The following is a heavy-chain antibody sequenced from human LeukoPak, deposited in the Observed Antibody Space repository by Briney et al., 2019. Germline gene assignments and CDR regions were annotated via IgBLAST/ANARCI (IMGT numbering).Heavy chain of an antibody. V-gene: IGHV3-7*01. Sequence: GGSLRLSCAASGFTFSSYWMSWVRQAPGKGLEWVAIIKEDGSEKYYVDSVKGRFTISRDNAKNSLYLQMNSLRAEDTAVYYCARDWSYQLLFDYWGQGTLVTVSS. CDR1: GFTFSSYW. D-gene: IGHD2-2*01. CDR2: IKEDGSEK. CDR3: ARDWSYQLLFDY. J-gene: IGHJ4*02.